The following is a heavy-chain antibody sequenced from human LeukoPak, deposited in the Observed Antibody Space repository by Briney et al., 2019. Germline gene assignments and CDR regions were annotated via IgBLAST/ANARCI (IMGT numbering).Heavy chain of an antibody. D-gene: IGHD6-13*01. V-gene: IGHV1-18*01. CDR1: GYTFTSYG. CDR2: ISAYNGNT. J-gene: IGHJ1*01. Sequence: ASVKVSCKASGYTFTSYGISWVRQAPGQGLEWMGWISAYNGNTNYAQKFQGRVTMTRNTSISTAYMELSSLRSEDTAVYYCARERQQLVRGGYFQHWGQGTLVTVSS. CDR3: ARERQQLVRGGYFQH.